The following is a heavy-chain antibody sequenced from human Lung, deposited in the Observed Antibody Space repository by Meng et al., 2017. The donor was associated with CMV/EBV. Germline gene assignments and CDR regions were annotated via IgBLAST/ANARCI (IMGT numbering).Heavy chain of an antibody. CDR3: ARDLGGSKATFDY. J-gene: IGHJ4*02. CDR2: IKEDGSDK. D-gene: IGHD3-16*01. CDR1: GFTFNTYW. V-gene: IGHV3-7*01. Sequence: ESXKISXAASGFTFNTYWMSWVRQAPGKGLEWVANIKEDGSDKYYLDSVKGRFTISKDNAKNSLYLQMNSLRAEDTAVYYCARDLGGSKATFDYWGQGTXVTVSS.